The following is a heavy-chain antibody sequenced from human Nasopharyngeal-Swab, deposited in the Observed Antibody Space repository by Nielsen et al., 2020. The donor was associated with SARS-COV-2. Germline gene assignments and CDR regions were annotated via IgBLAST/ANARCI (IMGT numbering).Heavy chain of an antibody. D-gene: IGHD1-14*01. CDR3: ARDWLTGNSIEALDI. V-gene: IGHV3-48*02. J-gene: IGHJ3*02. Sequence: GGSLRLSCVASGLSFSSFTINWVRQAPGKGLEWVSSIGTITGDIHYADPVKGRFTVSRDDAKSSLYLQMNSLRDEDSAVYFCARDWLTGNSIEALDIWGQGTLVTVSS. CDR2: IGTITGDI. CDR1: GLSFSSFT.